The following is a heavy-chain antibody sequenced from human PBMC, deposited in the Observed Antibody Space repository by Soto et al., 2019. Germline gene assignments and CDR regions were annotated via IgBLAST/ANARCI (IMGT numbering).Heavy chain of an antibody. Sequence: QLQLQESGPGLVKPSETLSLTCTVSGGSITSSSHYWGWIRQAPGKGLECIGNIYYDGNTYYNPSLKSLVTMSLXTXKXXFSLRLNSVTAADTAVYYCARSSIAPRLFMYPFDYWGQGTLVTVSS. CDR2: IYYDGNT. CDR1: GGSITSSSHY. J-gene: IGHJ4*02. CDR3: ARSSIAPRLFMYPFDY. V-gene: IGHV4-39*01. D-gene: IGHD6-6*01.